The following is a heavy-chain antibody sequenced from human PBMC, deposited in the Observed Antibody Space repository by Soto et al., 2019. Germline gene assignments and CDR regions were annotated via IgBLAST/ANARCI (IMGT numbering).Heavy chain of an antibody. Sequence: SETLSLTCTVSGASISSSDYYWSWIRHPPGKGLECIGNIYYSGNTYYNPSLKSRLIISIDTSKNQFSLRLSSVTAADTAVYYCVRDAVLIAVPVTGPQYYGMDVWGQGTTVTVSS. J-gene: IGHJ6*02. CDR2: IYYSGNT. CDR1: GASISSSDYY. V-gene: IGHV4-30-4*01. D-gene: IGHD6-19*01. CDR3: VRDAVLIAVPVTGPQYYGMDV.